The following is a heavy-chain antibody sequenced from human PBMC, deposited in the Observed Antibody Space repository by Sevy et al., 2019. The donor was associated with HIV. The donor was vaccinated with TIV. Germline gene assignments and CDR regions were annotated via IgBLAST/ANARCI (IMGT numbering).Heavy chain of an antibody. V-gene: IGHV3-11*06. CDR2: ISSGTTDT. J-gene: IGHJ4*02. CDR3: ARDRRNYGGQYFDY. D-gene: IGHD4-17*01. CDR1: GFTFSDYY. Sequence: GGSLRLSCAASGFTFSDYYMSWIRQAPGKGLEWVSDISSGTTDTKYADSMKGRFTISRDNAKKSLYQQLNSLRVEDTAVYYCARDRRNYGGQYFDYWGQGTLVTVSS.